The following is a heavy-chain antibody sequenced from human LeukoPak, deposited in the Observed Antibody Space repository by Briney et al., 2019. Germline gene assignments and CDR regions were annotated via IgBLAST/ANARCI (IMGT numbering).Heavy chain of an antibody. CDR3: AKGAYDYIEIGYFDS. V-gene: IGHV3-23*01. Sequence: GGSLRLSCAASGFTSTKYAMNWVRQAPGKGLEWVSVLIGSSGSTDYADSVKGRFTISRDNSKNTVFLQMNSLGAEDTAIYYCAKGAYDYIEIGYFDSWGQGTLVTVSS. J-gene: IGHJ4*02. CDR1: GFTSTKYA. CDR2: LIGSSGST. D-gene: IGHD5-12*01.